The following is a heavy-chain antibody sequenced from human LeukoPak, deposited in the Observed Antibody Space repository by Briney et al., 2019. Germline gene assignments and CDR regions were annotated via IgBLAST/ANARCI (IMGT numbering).Heavy chain of an antibody. Sequence: PGGSLRLSCVTSGFSFSIYDVNWVRQAPGKGLEWVSYISTSGTTMHYADSVEGRFTISRDNARNSLYLQMNSLRAEDTAVYYCARGSFWGQGTLVTVSS. CDR3: ARGSF. CDR1: GFSFSIYD. J-gene: IGHJ4*02. V-gene: IGHV3-48*03. CDR2: ISTSGTTM.